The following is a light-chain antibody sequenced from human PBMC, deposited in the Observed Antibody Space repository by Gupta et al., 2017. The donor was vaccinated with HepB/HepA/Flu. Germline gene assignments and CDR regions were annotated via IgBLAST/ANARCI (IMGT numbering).Light chain of an antibody. CDR2: RMS. V-gene: IGKV1-5*03. Sequence: DIQMTQSPSTLSASVGDRVTITCRASQSIGDWLAWYQQRPGEAPKLLIYRMSKLESGVPSRFRGSGSVTEFTLTISSLQPDDFATYYFQLYDSYSWTFGQGTKVEIK. J-gene: IGKJ1*01. CDR3: QLYDSYSWT. CDR1: QSIGDW.